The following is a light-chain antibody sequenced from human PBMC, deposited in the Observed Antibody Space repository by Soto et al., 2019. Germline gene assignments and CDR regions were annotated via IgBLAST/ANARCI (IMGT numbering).Light chain of an antibody. Sequence: EIVLTQSPVTLSLSPGERATLSCRASRSVNNFVAWYQEKPGQAPSLLIYDASNRASDIPDRFSGSGSGTDFTLTISSLEPEDFAVYYCQQYNNWPRTFGQGTKLEIK. V-gene: IGKV3-11*01. CDR1: RSVNNF. J-gene: IGKJ2*01. CDR3: QQYNNWPRT. CDR2: DAS.